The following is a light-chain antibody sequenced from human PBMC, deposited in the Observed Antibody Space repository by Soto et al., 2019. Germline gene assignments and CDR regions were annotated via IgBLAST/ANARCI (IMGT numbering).Light chain of an antibody. CDR1: NIGSKN. CDR3: QVWVSSPYV. V-gene: IGLV3-9*01. CDR2: RDS. Sequence: SYELTQPLSVSVALGQTARITCGGNNIGSKNVHWYQQKPGQAPVLVIYRDSNRPSGIPERFSGSNSGNTATLTISRAQAGDEADYYCQVWVSSPYVFGTGTKVTVL. J-gene: IGLJ1*01.